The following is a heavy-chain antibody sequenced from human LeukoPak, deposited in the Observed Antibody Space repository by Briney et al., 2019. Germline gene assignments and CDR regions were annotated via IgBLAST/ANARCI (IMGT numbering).Heavy chain of an antibody. V-gene: IGHV4-34*01. D-gene: IGHD6-13*01. Sequence: SETLSLTCAVYGGSFSAYHWSWIRQPPGKGLEWIGEINHSGSTNYNPSLKSRVTISVDTSKNQFSLRLSSVTAADTAVYYCASITAGYSHYWGQGTLITVSS. CDR2: INHSGST. CDR3: ASITAGYSHY. CDR1: GGSFSAYH. J-gene: IGHJ4*02.